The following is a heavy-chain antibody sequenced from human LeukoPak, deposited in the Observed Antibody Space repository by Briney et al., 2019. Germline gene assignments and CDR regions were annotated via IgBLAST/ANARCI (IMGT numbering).Heavy chain of an antibody. J-gene: IGHJ4*02. V-gene: IGHV3-23*01. CDR1: GFTFSNYA. CDR2: VSGSGDRA. Sequence: GGSLRLSCAASGFTFSNYAMSWVRQAPGKGLEWISAVSGSGDRAYYAGSVKGRFTISRDNSKNIVYLRMNSLRAEDTAVYFCANSRGYGSGNLWGQGTLVTVSS. CDR3: ANSRGYGSGNL. D-gene: IGHD3-10*01.